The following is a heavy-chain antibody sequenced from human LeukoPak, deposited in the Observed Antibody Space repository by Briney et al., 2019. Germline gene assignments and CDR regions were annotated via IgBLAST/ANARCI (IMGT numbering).Heavy chain of an antibody. CDR3: AKDRLVVVPAAPGAFDI. V-gene: IGHV3-48*03. J-gene: IGHJ3*02. D-gene: IGHD2-2*01. CDR2: ISSSDNTT. CDR1: GFTFSSYE. Sequence: PGGSLRLSCAASGFTFSSYEMNWVRQAPGKGLEWVSYISSSDNTTYYADSVKGRFTISRDNSKNTLYLQMNSLRAEDTAVYYCAKDRLVVVPAAPGAFDIWGQGTMVTVSS.